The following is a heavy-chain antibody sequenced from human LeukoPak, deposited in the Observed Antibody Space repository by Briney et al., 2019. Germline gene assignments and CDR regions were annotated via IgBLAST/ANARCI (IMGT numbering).Heavy chain of an antibody. CDR1: GGSFSGYY. Sequence: PSETLSLTCAVYGGSFSGYYWSWIRQPPGKGLEWIGEINHSGSTNYNPSLKSRVTISVDTSKNQFPLKLSSVTAADTAVYYCARGRIYDFWSGYPAPGYFDLWGRGTLVTVSS. CDR2: INHSGST. J-gene: IGHJ2*01. CDR3: ARGRIYDFWSGYPAPGYFDL. D-gene: IGHD3-3*01. V-gene: IGHV4-34*01.